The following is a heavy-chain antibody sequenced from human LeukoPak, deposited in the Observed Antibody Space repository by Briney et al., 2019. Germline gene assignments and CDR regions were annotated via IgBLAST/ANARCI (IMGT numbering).Heavy chain of an antibody. J-gene: IGHJ4*02. D-gene: IGHD2-8*01. Sequence: PGGSLRLSCATSGFTFSSYGMQWVRQAPGKGLEWVAFIQYDATKKFYAESVRGRFTISRDNSRDTLYLQINSLRPEDTAVYHCAKDAWVFRDNVQHLDHWGQGTLVTVSS. CDR3: AKDAWVFRDNVQHLDH. V-gene: IGHV3-30*02. CDR1: GFTFSSYG. CDR2: IQYDATKK.